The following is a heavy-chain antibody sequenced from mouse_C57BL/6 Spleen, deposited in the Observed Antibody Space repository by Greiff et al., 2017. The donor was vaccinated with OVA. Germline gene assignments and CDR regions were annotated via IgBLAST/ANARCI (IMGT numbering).Heavy chain of an antibody. D-gene: IGHD2-4*01. CDR3: ARHNYDSPWFAY. CDR1: GFTFSSYT. CDR2: ISGGGGNT. Sequence: EVKVVESGGGLVKPGGSLKLSCAASGFTFSSYTMSWVRQTPEKRLEWVATISGGGGNTYYPDSVKGRFTISRDNAKNTLYLQMSSLRSEDTALYYCARHNYDSPWFAYWGQGTLVTVSA. J-gene: IGHJ3*01. V-gene: IGHV5-9*01.